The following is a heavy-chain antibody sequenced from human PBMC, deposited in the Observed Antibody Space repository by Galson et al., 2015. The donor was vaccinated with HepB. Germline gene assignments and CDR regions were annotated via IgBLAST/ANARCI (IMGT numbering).Heavy chain of an antibody. CDR3: TTEKDYYDSSGYFDY. D-gene: IGHD3-22*01. CDR1: GFTFSNAW. V-gene: IGHV3-15*07. Sequence: SLRLSCAASGFTFSNAWMNWVRQAPGKGLEWVGRIKSKTDGGTTDYAAPVKGRFTISRDDSKNTLYLQMNSLKTEDTAVYYCTTEKDYYDSSGYFDYWGQGTLVTVSS. CDR2: IKSKTDGGTT. J-gene: IGHJ4*02.